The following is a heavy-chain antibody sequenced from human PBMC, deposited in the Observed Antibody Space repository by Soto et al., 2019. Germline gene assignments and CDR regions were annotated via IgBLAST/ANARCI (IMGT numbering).Heavy chain of an antibody. V-gene: IGHV4-39*07. CDR3: AKDLVQYQLSPDYYGMDV. CDR2: IYYSGST. J-gene: IGHJ6*02. Sequence: SETLSLTCTVSGGSISSSSYYWGWIRQPPGKGLEWIGSIYYSGSTYYNPSLKSRVTISVDTSKNQFSLKLSSVTAEDTAVYYCAKDLVQYQLSPDYYGMDVWGQGTTVTVSS. D-gene: IGHD2-2*01. CDR1: GGSISSSSYY.